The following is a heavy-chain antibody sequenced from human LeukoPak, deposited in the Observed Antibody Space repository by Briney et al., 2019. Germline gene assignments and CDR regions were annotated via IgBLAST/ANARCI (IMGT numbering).Heavy chain of an antibody. D-gene: IGHD3-10*01. CDR2: INPNSGGT. Sequence: GASVKVSCKASGYTFTGYYMHWVRQAPGQGLEWMGWINPNSGGTNYAQKFQGWVTMTRDTSISTAYMELSRLRSDDTAVYYCARDNGPPYGSGSYYLFDYWGQGTLVTVSS. J-gene: IGHJ4*02. CDR3: ARDNGPPYGSGSYYLFDY. V-gene: IGHV1-2*04. CDR1: GYTFTGYY.